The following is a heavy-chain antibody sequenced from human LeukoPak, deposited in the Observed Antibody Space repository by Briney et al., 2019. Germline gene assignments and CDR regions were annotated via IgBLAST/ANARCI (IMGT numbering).Heavy chain of an antibody. CDR2: FDPEDGET. V-gene: IGHV1-24*01. D-gene: IGHD5-24*01. Sequence: ASVKVSCKVSGYTLTELSMHWVRQAPGKGLEWMGGFDPEDGETIYAQKFQGRVTITADESTSTAYMELSSLRSEDTAVYYCARGAMATMGYYYYYMDVWGKGTTVTISS. CDR3: ARGAMATMGYYYYYMDV. CDR1: GYTLTELS. J-gene: IGHJ6*03.